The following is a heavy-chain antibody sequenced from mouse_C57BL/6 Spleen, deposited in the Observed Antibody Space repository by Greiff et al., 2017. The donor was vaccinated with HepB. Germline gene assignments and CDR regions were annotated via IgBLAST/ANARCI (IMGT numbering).Heavy chain of an antibody. CDR2: ISYDGSN. CDR1: GYSITSGYY. J-gene: IGHJ1*03. CDR3: ARLDYGSSYVGWYFDV. Sequence: EVQVVESGPGLVKPSQSLSLTCSVTGYSITSGYYWNWIRQFPGNKLEWMGYISYDGSNNYNPSLKNRISITRDTSKNQFFLKLNSVTTEDTATYYCARLDYGSSYVGWYFDVWGTGTTVTVSS. V-gene: IGHV3-6*01. D-gene: IGHD1-1*01.